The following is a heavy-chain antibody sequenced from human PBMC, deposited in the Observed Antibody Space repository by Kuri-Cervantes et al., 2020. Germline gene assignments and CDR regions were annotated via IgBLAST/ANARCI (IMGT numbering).Heavy chain of an antibody. CDR1: GGSISSYY. CDR2: IYYSGST. CDR3: ARAGHYYDSSGEYYFDY. D-gene: IGHD3-22*01. V-gene: IGHV4-59*12. J-gene: IGHJ4*02. Sequence: GSLRLSCTVSGGSISSYYWSWIRQPPGKGLEWIGYIYYSGSTNYNPSLKSRVTISVDTSKNQFSLKLSSVTAADTAAYYCARAGHYYDSSGEYYFDYWGQGTLVTVSS.